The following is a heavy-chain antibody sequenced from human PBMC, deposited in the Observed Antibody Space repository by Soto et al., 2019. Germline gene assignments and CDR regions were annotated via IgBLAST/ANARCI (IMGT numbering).Heavy chain of an antibody. CDR1: GDTFTDYY. CDR2: VNPSGGHT. V-gene: IGHV1-46*04. D-gene: IGHD2-21*02. Sequence: QVQLMQSGAEVKKPGASVKVSCKASGDTFTDYYIHWLRQAPGQGLEWMGTVNPSGGHTTYAQHLPGRVTVTRDTCTSTLYMELTILRSDVSAVYYCARGGPVVVVTAALVYWGQGTLVTVSS. CDR3: ARGGPVVVVTAALVY. J-gene: IGHJ4*02.